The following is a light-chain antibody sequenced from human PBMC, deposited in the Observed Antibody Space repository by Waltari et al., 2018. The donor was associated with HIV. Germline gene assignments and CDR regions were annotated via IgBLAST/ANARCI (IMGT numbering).Light chain of an antibody. Sequence: QSSLTQPASVSGSPGQSITISCTGSSSDVGSYNLVSWYQQHPGKAPKLMIYEGINRPAGVSNRFSGSKSGNTASLTISGLQAEDEADYYCCSYAGSSNWVFGGGTKLTVL. J-gene: IGLJ3*02. CDR1: SSDVGSYNL. CDR3: CSYAGSSNWV. V-gene: IGLV2-23*01. CDR2: EGI.